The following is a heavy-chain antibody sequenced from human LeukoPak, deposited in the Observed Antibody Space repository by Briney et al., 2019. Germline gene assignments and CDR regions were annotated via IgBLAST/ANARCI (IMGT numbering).Heavy chain of an antibody. CDR1: GYTFTSYG. CDR2: ISAYNGNT. Sequence: GASVKVSCKASGYTFTSYGISWVRQAPGQGLEWMGWISAYNGNTNYAQKLQGRVTMTTDTSTSTAYMELRSLRSDDTAVYYCARISITMIVVSPRYYYYMDVWGKGTTVTTSS. CDR3: ARISITMIVVSPRYYYYMDV. J-gene: IGHJ6*03. D-gene: IGHD3-22*01. V-gene: IGHV1-18*01.